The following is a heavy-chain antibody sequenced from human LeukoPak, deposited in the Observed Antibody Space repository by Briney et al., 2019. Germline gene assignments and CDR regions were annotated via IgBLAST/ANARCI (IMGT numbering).Heavy chain of an antibody. CDR1: GFTFSSYE. CDR3: ARILRYSSVFDY. V-gene: IGHV3-48*03. Sequence: GGSLRLSCAASGFTFSSYEMNWVRQAPGKGLEWVSYISSSGSTIYYAGSVKGRFTISRDNAKNSLYLQMNSLRAEDTAVYYCARILRYSSVFDYWGQGTLVTVSS. CDR2: ISSSGSTI. D-gene: IGHD3-9*01. J-gene: IGHJ4*02.